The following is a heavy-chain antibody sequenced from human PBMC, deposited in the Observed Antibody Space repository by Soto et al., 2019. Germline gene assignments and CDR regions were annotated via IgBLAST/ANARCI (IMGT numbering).Heavy chain of an antibody. J-gene: IGHJ6*03. Sequence: ASVKVSCKASGYTFTGYYMHWVRQAPGQGLEWMGWINPNSGGTNYAQKFQGWVTMTRDTSISTAYMELSRLRSDDTAVYYCARSGPSGNYYMDVWGKGTTVTAP. D-gene: IGHD2-8*02. CDR3: ARSGPSGNYYMDV. V-gene: IGHV1-2*04. CDR2: INPNSGGT. CDR1: GYTFTGYY.